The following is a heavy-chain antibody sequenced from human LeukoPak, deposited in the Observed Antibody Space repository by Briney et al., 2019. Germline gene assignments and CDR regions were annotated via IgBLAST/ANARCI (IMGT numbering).Heavy chain of an antibody. CDR2: MNPNSGNT. J-gene: IGHJ6*03. CDR3: ARPLAGNYYYYTDV. CDR1: GYTFTSYD. Sequence: ASVKVSCKASGYTFTSYDINWVRQATGQGLEWMGWMNPNSGNTGYAQKFQGRVTITRNTSISTAYMELSSLRSEDTAAYYCARPLAGNYYYYTDVWGKGTTVTVSS. V-gene: IGHV1-8*03. D-gene: IGHD6-6*01.